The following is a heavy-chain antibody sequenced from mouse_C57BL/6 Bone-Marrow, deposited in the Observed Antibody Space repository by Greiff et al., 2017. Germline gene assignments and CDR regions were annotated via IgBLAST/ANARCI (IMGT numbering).Heavy chain of an antibody. CDR2: IDPSDSYT. CDR3: AREEIYYDYGFAY. CDR1: GYTFTCYW. Sequence: QVHVKQPGAELVMPGASVKLSCKASGYTFTCYWMHWVKQRPGQGLEWIGEIDPSDSYTNYNQKFKGKSTLTVDKSSSTAYMQLSRLTSEDSAVYYCAREEIYYDYGFAYWGQGTLVTVSA. D-gene: IGHD2-4*01. V-gene: IGHV1-69*01. J-gene: IGHJ3*01.